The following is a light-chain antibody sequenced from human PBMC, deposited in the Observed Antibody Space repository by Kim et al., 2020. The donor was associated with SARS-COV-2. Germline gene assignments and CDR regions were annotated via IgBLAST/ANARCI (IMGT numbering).Light chain of an antibody. V-gene: IGKV3-20*01. CDR2: GAS. CDR3: QQYGSSLYT. CDR1: QSVSRIS. Sequence: PGEAAPLSCGTRQSVSRISFAWYQQKPGPTPMLLVYGASSRATPTPDRFSGSGSGTAFTLTISRLEPEDFSVYYCQQYGSSLYTFGQGTKLEI. J-gene: IGKJ2*01.